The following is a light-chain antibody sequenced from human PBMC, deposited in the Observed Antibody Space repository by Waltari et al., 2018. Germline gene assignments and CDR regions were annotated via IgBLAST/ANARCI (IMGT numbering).Light chain of an antibody. Sequence: DIVMTQSPDSLAVSLGERDTINCKSSQSVLYDSNNKNYLAWYQQKPGQPPNLLISWASTRESGVPDRFSGSGSGTDFTLTISSLQAEDVAVYYCQQYYSIPLTFGGGTKVEIK. CDR1: QSVLYDSNNKNY. J-gene: IGKJ4*01. V-gene: IGKV4-1*01. CDR3: QQYYSIPLT. CDR2: WAS.